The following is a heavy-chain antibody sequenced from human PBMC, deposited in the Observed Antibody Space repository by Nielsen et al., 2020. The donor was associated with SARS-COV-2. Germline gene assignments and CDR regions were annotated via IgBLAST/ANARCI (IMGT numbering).Heavy chain of an antibody. CDR3: ARLQSSTGGGMDV. CDR2: VYPGASVT. D-gene: IGHD6-13*01. J-gene: IGHJ6*02. V-gene: IGHV5-51*01. CDR1: GYNFATYW. Sequence: GSLKISCQGSGYNFATYWIAWVRQMPGKGLEWTGVVYPGASVTRYSPSFQRQVIIPFDKSITTPYLQWNSLQTSDSAMYYCARLQSSTGGGMDVWGQGTAVTVSS.